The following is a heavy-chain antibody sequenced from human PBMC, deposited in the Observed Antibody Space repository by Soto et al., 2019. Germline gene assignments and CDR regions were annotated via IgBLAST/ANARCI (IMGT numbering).Heavy chain of an antibody. Sequence: QVQLQESGPGLVKPSETLSLTCTVAGGSISSYYWSWIRQPPGKGLEWIGYIYYSGSTNYNPSLKSRVTISVDTSKNHCSLKLSSVTAADTAVYYCARGRGGWFINQLLNAFDIWGQGTMVTVSS. CDR3: ARGRGGWFINQLLNAFDI. CDR2: IYYSGST. D-gene: IGHD2-2*01. V-gene: IGHV4-59*01. J-gene: IGHJ3*02. CDR1: GGSISSYY.